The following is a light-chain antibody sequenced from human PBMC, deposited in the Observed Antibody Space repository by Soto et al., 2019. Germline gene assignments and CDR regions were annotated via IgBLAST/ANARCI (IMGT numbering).Light chain of an antibody. CDR2: GAS. Sequence: EIVLTQSPGTLSLSPVEIATVFSRASQSVSSSYLAWYQQKPGQAPRLLIYGASSRATGIPDRFSGSGSGTDFTLTISRLEPQDFAVYYCQQYGSSSWTFGQGTKVDIK. J-gene: IGKJ1*01. CDR1: QSVSSSY. CDR3: QQYGSSSWT. V-gene: IGKV3-20*01.